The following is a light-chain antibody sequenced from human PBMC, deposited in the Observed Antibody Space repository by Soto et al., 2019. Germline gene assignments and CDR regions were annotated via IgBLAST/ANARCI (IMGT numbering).Light chain of an antibody. CDR2: GAS. V-gene: IGKV3-15*01. Sequence: EILMTQSPATLSVSPGERVILSCRASQSVGSTLAWYQQKPGQAPRLLIRGASTRATGVPARFSGSGSGTEFTLTISSLQSEDFAVYYCQQYSTSRTFGGGTTLEIK. J-gene: IGKJ4*02. CDR3: QQYSTSRT. CDR1: QSVGST.